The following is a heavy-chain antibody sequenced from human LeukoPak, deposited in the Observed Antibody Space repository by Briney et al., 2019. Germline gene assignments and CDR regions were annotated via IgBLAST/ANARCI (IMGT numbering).Heavy chain of an antibody. D-gene: IGHD2-21*02. Sequence: SQTLSLTCTVSGGSISSGSYYWSWIRQPPGKGLEWIGRIYTSGSTNYNPSLKSRVTISVDTSKNQFSLKLSSVTAADTAVYYCARVQYCGGDCYSGNIDYWGQGTLVTVSS. CDR3: ARVQYCGGDCYSGNIDY. CDR2: IYTSGST. V-gene: IGHV4-61*02. J-gene: IGHJ4*01. CDR1: GGSISSGSYY.